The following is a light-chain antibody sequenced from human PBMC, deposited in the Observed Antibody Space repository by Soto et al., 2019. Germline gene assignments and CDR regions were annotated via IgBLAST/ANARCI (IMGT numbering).Light chain of an antibody. J-gene: IGLJ2*01. V-gene: IGLV1-51*01. CDR1: TSNIGSHY. CDR2: DDD. Sequence: QSVLTQPPSVSAAPGEKVTISCSGSTSNIGSHYVSWYQQFPRTAPKLLIYDDDRRPSGMPDRFSGSKSGTSATLGITGLQTGDEADYYCATWDSSLNVVLFGGGTKPTVL. CDR3: ATWDSSLNVVL.